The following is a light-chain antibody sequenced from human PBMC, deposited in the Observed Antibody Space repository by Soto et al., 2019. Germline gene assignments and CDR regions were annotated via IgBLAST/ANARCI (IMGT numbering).Light chain of an antibody. Sequence: EIVMTQSPATLSVSPGESATLSCRASQRISTNLAWYQHKRGQAPRLLIYGASTRATGIPARFSGSGSGTDFTLTISSLEPEDFAVYYCQQRSNWPPHTFGQGTRLEI. CDR1: QRISTN. CDR3: QQRSNWPPHT. V-gene: IGKV3-15*01. J-gene: IGKJ5*01. CDR2: GAS.